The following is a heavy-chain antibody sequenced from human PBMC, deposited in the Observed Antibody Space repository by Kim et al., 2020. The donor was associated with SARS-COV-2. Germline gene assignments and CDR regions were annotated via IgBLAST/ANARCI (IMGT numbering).Heavy chain of an antibody. V-gene: IGHV4-31*02. CDR3: AREDAFDI. CDR2: SGTT. Sequence: SGTTYYNPSLKSRVTISVDTSKNQCSLKLSSVTAADTAVYYCAREDAFDIWGQGTMVTVSS. J-gene: IGHJ3*02.